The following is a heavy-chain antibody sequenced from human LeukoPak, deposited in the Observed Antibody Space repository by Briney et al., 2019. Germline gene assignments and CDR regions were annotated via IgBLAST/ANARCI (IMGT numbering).Heavy chain of an antibody. D-gene: IGHD3-10*01. V-gene: IGHV3-30*18. J-gene: IGHJ4*02. CDR2: ISYDGSNK. Sequence: GRSLRLSCAASGCTFSSYGTHWVLQAPGQGLEWEAVISYDGSNKYYADSVKGRFTISRDNTKNTLYLQMNSLRDADTAVYYCAQALPPGLFDYWGQGTLVTVSS. CDR1: GCTFSSYG. CDR3: AQALPPGLFDY.